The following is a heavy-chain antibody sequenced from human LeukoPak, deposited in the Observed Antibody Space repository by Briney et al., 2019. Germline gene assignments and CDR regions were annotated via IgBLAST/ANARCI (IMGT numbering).Heavy chain of an antibody. D-gene: IGHD1-26*01. J-gene: IGHJ4*02. Sequence: GGSLRLSCAASGFTFSNTWMSWVRQAPGKGLEWVGRIRSKPDGGTADYAAPVKGRFSPSRDDSKNTLYLQMNSLKSEDTAVYYCTRDLGAYAQWGQGTLVTVSS. V-gene: IGHV3-15*01. CDR3: TRDLGAYAQ. CDR2: IRSKPDGGTA. CDR1: GFTFSNTW.